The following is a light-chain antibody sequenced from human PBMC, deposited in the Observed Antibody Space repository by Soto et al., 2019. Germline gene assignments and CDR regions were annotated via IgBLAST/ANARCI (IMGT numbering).Light chain of an antibody. Sequence: QSALTQPASVSGSPGQSITIPCSGRSSDLGGLNYVSWYQQHPGKVPKLIIYKVDNRPSGISDRFSASKSGNMASLTISGLQAEDEAHYYCSSYTTVPSPQWVFAGGTKLTVL. J-gene: IGLJ3*02. CDR3: SSYTTVPSPQWV. CDR1: SSDLGGLNY. CDR2: KVD. V-gene: IGLV2-14*01.